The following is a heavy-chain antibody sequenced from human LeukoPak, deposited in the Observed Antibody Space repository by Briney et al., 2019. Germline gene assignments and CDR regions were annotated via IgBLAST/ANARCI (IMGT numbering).Heavy chain of an antibody. J-gene: IGHJ4*02. CDR2: IIPILGIA. D-gene: IGHD5-12*01. CDR1: GGTFSSYA. CDR3: ASRYSGYEYYFDY. V-gene: IGHV1-69*04. Sequence: SVKVSCKASGGTFSSYAISWVRQAPGQGLEWMGRIIPILGIANYAQKFQGRVTITADKSTSTAYMELSSLRSEDTAVYYCASRYSGYEYYFDYWGQGTLVTVSS.